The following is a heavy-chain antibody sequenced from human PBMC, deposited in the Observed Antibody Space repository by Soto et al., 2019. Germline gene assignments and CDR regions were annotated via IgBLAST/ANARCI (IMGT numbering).Heavy chain of an antibody. CDR2: INHSGST. V-gene: IGHV4-34*01. Sequence: PSETLSLTCAVYGVSFSGYYWIWIRQPPGKGLEWIGEINHSGSTNYNPSLKSRVTISVDTSKNQFSLKLSSVTAADTAVYYCARIQTYYYGSGSVVTPANHGWFDPWGQGTLVTVSS. D-gene: IGHD3-10*01. CDR3: ARIQTYYYGSGSVVTPANHGWFDP. CDR1: GVSFSGYY. J-gene: IGHJ5*02.